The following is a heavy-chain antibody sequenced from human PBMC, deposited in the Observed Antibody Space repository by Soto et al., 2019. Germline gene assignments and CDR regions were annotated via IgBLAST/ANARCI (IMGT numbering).Heavy chain of an antibody. CDR1: GYTFTSYD. V-gene: IGHV1-8*01. J-gene: IGHJ6*03. Sequence: ASVKVSCKASGYTFTSYDINWVRQATGQGLEWMGWMNPNSGNTGYAQKFQGRVTMTRNTSISTAYMELGSLRSEDTAVYYCARVEDSAGYGPYDYYYYMDVWGKGTTVTVSS. D-gene: IGHD5-18*01. CDR3: ARVEDSAGYGPYDYYYYMDV. CDR2: MNPNSGNT.